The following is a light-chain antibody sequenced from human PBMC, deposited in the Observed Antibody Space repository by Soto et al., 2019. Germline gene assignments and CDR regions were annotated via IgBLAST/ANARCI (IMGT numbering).Light chain of an antibody. CDR1: NIGSKS. J-gene: IGLJ3*02. V-gene: IGLV3-21*04. CDR3: QVWDIFSGHPV. CDR2: YDS. Sequence: SYELTQPPSVSVAPGKTARITCEENNIGSKSVHWFQQKPGQAPVLVIYYDSDRPSGIPERFSGSKSGNTATLTISRVEAGHEADYYCQVWDIFSGHPVFGGGTKVTVL.